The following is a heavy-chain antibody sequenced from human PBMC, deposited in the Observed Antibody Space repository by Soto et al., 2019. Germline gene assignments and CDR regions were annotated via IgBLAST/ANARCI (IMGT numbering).Heavy chain of an antibody. Sequence: QVQLQESVPGLVKPSQTLSLTCTVSGGSISSGGYYWSWIRQHPGKGLEWIGYIYYSGSTYYNPSLQSRFTISVDPSKNQFSLKLSSVTDADTAVYYCARGLGYSYGLDYWGQGTLVTVSS. J-gene: IGHJ4*02. V-gene: IGHV4-31*03. CDR3: ARGLGYSYGLDY. D-gene: IGHD5-18*01. CDR2: IYYSGST. CDR1: GGSISSGGYY.